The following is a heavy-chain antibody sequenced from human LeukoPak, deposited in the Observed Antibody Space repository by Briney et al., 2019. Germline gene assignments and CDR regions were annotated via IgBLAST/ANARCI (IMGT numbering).Heavy chain of an antibody. Sequence: SETLSLTCAVYGGSFSGYYWSWIRQPPGKGLEWIGRIYSSGSTNYNPSLKSRVSMSVDTSKNQFSLKLTSVTAADTALYYCARGGKATVVTMWGQGILVTVSS. J-gene: IGHJ4*02. CDR3: ARGGKATVVTM. CDR1: GGSFSGYY. CDR2: IYSSGST. D-gene: IGHD4-23*01. V-gene: IGHV4-59*10.